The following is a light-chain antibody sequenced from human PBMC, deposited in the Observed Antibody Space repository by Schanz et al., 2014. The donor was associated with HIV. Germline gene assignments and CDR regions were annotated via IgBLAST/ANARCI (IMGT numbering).Light chain of an antibody. V-gene: IGLV4-69*01. CDR1: SGHSTYA. Sequence: QSVLTQSPSASASLGASVKLTCTLSSGHSTYAIAWHQQQPEKGPRYLMKLNSDGSHSKGDGIPDRFSGSSSGSERYLTISSLQSEDEADYYCQTWGTDSVVFAGGTKVTVL. CDR3: QTWGTDSVV. CDR2: LNSDGSH. J-gene: IGLJ2*01.